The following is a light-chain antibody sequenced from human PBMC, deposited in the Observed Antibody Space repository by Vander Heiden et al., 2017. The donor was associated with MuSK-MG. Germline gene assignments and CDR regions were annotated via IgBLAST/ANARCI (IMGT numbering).Light chain of an antibody. CDR3: QQANSFPPA. CDR1: QDINSW. J-gene: IGKJ2*01. CDR2: AAS. V-gene: IGKV1-12*01. Sequence: DIQMTQSPSSVSASVGDRVTITRRASQDINSWLAWYQQKPGKAPKLQIYAASSLQSGVPSRFSGSGSGTDFTLTINSLQPEDFATYYCQQANSFPPAFGQGTKLEIK.